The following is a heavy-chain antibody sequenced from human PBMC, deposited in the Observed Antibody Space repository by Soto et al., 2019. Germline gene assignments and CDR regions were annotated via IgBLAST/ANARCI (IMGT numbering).Heavy chain of an antibody. Sequence: QVQLVQSGAEVKKPGASVKVSCKASGYTFTSYAMHWVRQAPGQRLEWMGWINAGNGNTKYSQKFQGRVTITRDTSASTAYMEPSSLRSEDTAVYYCARDFHLHVVGAPADYYYYGMDVWGQGTTVTVSS. J-gene: IGHJ6*02. CDR2: INAGNGNT. CDR1: GYTFTSYA. V-gene: IGHV1-3*01. D-gene: IGHD1-26*01. CDR3: ARDFHLHVVGAPADYYYYGMDV.